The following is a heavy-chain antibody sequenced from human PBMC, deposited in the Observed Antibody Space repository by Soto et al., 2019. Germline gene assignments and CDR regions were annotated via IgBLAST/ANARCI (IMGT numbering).Heavy chain of an antibody. Sequence: QVHLVQSGPEVKKPGASVKVSSKASGYTFKTYGITWVRHAPGQGLEWMAWINAYNGNRIYAQNCQGRFTVTTHTPRSATYMDLTCLTSDDTAVYFFARARERVADIWSLGTMVTVSS. D-gene: IGHD2-15*01. CDR2: INAYNGNR. V-gene: IGHV1-18*01. CDR3: ARARERVADI. CDR1: GYTFKTYG. J-gene: IGHJ3*02.